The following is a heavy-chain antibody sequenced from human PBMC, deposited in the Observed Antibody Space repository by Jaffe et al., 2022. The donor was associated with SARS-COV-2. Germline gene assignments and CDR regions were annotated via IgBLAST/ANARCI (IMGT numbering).Heavy chain of an antibody. Sequence: EVQVVESGGGLVQPGGSLRLSCTTSGFTFSSYGMSWVRQAPGKGLEWVSSITNREDTHYADPVKGRFSISRDNSKNTLYLEMNSLRAEDTAVYYCTKGGWGSHFDSWGQGTLVTVSS. CDR3: TKGGWGSHFDS. V-gene: IGHV3-23*04. CDR2: ITNREDT. J-gene: IGHJ4*02. D-gene: IGHD1-26*01. CDR1: GFTFSSYG.